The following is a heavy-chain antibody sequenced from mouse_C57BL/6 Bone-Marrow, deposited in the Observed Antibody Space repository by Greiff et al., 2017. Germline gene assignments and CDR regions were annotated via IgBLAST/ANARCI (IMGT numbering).Heavy chain of an antibody. J-gene: IGHJ1*03. CDR1: GFTFSDYG. CDR3: ARKRGYFDV. V-gene: IGHV5-17*01. CDR2: ISSGSSTI. Sequence: EVKLMESGGGLVKPGGSLTLSCAASGFTFSDYGMHWVRQAPEQGLEWVAYISSGSSTIYYADTVKGRFTISRDNAKNTLFLQMTSLRSEDTAMYYCARKRGYFDVWGTGTTVTVSS.